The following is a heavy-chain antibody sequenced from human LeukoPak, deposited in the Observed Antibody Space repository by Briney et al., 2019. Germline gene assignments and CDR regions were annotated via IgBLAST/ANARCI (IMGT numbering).Heavy chain of an antibody. J-gene: IGHJ6*02. Sequence: GGSLRLSCSASGFPFSSYAMHWVRQAAGKGLDYVSAISDSGGSTYYADSVKGRFTISRDNSKNTLYLQMSSLRAEDTAVYFCVRGYSFGPYGMDVWGQGTTVTVSS. CDR3: VRGYSFGPYGMDV. CDR2: ISDSGGST. CDR1: GFPFSSYA. D-gene: IGHD2-15*01. V-gene: IGHV3-64D*09.